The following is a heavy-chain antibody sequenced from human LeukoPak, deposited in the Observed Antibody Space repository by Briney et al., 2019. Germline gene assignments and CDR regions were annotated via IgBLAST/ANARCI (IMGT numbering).Heavy chain of an antibody. Sequence: SETQSLTCTVSGGSISSYYWSWIRQTPGKGLEWIGYVYYSRSTNYNPSLKSRVTISVDTSKNQFSLKLSSVTAADTAVYYCARVADQNWYFDLWGRGTLVTVSS. CDR1: GGSISSYY. CDR2: VYYSRST. J-gene: IGHJ2*01. CDR3: ARVADQNWYFDL. V-gene: IGHV4-59*01.